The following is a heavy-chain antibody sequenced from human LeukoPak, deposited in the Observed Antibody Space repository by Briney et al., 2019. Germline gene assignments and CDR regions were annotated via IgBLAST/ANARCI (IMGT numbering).Heavy chain of an antibody. CDR1: GGSFSGYY. CDR3: ARDNGYCSGGNCLHYYMDV. D-gene: IGHD2-15*01. V-gene: IGHV4-34*01. J-gene: IGHJ6*03. Sequence: SETLSLTCAVYGGSFSGYYWSWVRQPPGRGLGWIGAINHSGSINYNPSLKSRGTISVDTSKHQFSLKLSSVTAEDTAVYYCARDNGYCSGGNCLHYYMDVGGKGTTVTISS. CDR2: INHSGSI.